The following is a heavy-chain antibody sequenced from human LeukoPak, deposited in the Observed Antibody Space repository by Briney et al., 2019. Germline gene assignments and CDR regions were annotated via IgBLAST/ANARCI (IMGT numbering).Heavy chain of an antibody. CDR3: ARGGQGDGYSADEAFDL. J-gene: IGHJ3*01. V-gene: IGHV6-1*01. D-gene: IGHD5-18*01. CDR2: TYYRSKWYN. CDR1: GDSVSSYSAA. Sequence: SQTLSLTCAISGDSVSSYSAAWNWIRQSPSRGLEWLGRTYYRSKWYNDYVVSVKSRININPDTSKNQFSLQLNSVTPEDTAVYYCARGGQGDGYSADEAFDLWGQGTMVTVS.